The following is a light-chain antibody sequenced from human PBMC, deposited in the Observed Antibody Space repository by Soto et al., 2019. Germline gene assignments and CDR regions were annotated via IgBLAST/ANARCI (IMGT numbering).Light chain of an antibody. J-gene: IGKJ5*01. CDR3: QQSYSTPRLT. CDR2: AAS. Sequence: DIQMTQSPSSLPASVGDRVTITCRAGQSISRYLNWYQQKPGKAPKLLIYAASSLQSGVPSRFSGSGSGTDFTLTISSLQPEDFATYYCQQSYSTPRLTFGQGTRLEIK. CDR1: QSISRY. V-gene: IGKV1-39*01.